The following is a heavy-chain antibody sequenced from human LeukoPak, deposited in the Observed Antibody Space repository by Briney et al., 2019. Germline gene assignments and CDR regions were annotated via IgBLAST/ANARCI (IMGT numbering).Heavy chain of an antibody. CDR1: GGSFSGYY. J-gene: IGHJ3*01. Sequence: SETLSLTCAVYGGSFSGYYWSWIRQPPGKGLEWIGEINHSGSTNYNPSLKSRVTISVDTSKNQFSLKLSSVTAADTAVYYCARHTDYDSSGAFDLWGQGTMVTVSS. D-gene: IGHD3-22*01. CDR3: ARHTDYDSSGAFDL. V-gene: IGHV4-34*01. CDR2: INHSGST.